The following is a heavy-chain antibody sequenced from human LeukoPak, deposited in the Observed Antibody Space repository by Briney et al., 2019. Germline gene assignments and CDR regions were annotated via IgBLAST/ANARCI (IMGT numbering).Heavy chain of an antibody. CDR3: ARGRARRYNWNYNFDY. Sequence: ASVKVSCKASGYTFTSYDINWVRQATGQGLEWMGWMNPNSGNTGYAQKFQGRVTMTRNTSISTAYMELSSLRSEDTAVYYCARGRARRYNWNYNFDYWGQGTLVTVPS. D-gene: IGHD1-7*01. CDR2: MNPNSGNT. J-gene: IGHJ4*02. CDR1: GYTFTSYD. V-gene: IGHV1-8*01.